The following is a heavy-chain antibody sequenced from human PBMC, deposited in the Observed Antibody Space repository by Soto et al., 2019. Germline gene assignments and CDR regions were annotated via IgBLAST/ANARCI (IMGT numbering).Heavy chain of an antibody. CDR1: GGSISSYY. CDR3: ARGYNDFWSGYFTWFDP. CDR2: IYYSGST. Sequence: SETLSVTCTVSGGSISSYYWSWIRQPSGKGLEWIGYIYYSGSTNYNPSLKSRVTISLDTSKNQFSLKLSSVTAADTAVYYCARGYNDFWSGYFTWFDPWGQGTLVTVS. J-gene: IGHJ5*02. V-gene: IGHV4-59*01. D-gene: IGHD3-3*01.